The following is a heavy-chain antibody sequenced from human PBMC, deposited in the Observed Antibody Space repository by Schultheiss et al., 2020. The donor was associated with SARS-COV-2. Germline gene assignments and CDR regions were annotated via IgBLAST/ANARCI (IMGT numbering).Heavy chain of an antibody. J-gene: IGHJ4*02. CDR3: ARAGLGPRPYYYDSSGYYYGERYYFDY. D-gene: IGHD3-22*01. Sequence: SETLSLTCTVSGGSISSSSYYWGWIRQPPGKGLEWIGEINHSGSTNYNPSLKSRLTISVDKSINTAYVEWKTLKASDSAMYYCARAGLGPRPYYYDSSGYYYGERYYFDYWGQGTLVTVSS. CDR1: GGSISSSSYY. CDR2: INHSGST. V-gene: IGHV4-39*07.